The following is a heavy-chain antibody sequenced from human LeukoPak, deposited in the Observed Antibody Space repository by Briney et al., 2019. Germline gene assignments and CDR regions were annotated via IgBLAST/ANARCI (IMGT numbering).Heavy chain of an antibody. V-gene: IGHV3-30*18. CDR1: GFTFSSYG. Sequence: GGSLRLSCAASGFTFSSYGMTWVRQAPGKGLEWVAVISYDGSNKYYADSVKGRFTISRDNSKNTLYLQMNSLRAEDTAVYYCAKVGFLVGYYYYMDVWGKGTTVTVSS. CDR2: ISYDGSNK. D-gene: IGHD3-3*01. J-gene: IGHJ6*03. CDR3: AKVGFLVGYYYYMDV.